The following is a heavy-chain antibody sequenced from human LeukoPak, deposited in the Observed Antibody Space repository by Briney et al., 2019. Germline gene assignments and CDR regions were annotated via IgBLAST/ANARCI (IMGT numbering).Heavy chain of an antibody. CDR2: IDHSGGT. J-gene: IGHJ4*02. CDR1: GASFSGYY. V-gene: IGHV4-34*01. Sequence: KPSETLSLTCAVYGASFSGYYWTWIRQPPGKGLEWIGEIDHSGGTNYNPSLKSRVTISVDTSKNQFSLKLSSVTAADTAVYYCARDPILSRQHNDYYDSSGYSGFDYWGQGTLVTVSS. CDR3: ARDPILSRQHNDYYDSSGYSGFDY. D-gene: IGHD3-22*01.